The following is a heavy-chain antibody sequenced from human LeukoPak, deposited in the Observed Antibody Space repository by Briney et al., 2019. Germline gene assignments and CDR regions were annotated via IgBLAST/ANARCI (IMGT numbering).Heavy chain of an antibody. CDR1: GFTFSTYA. CDR2: ISFDGSYK. V-gene: IGHV3-30-3*01. CDR3: ARGTPSSSGWLYYGMDV. Sequence: GRSLRLSCAASGFTFSTYAMNWVRQAPGKGLEWVAVISFDGSYKYYADSVKGRFTISRDNSKNTLYLQMNSLRAEDTAVYYCARGTPSSSGWLYYGMDVWGQGTTVTVSS. D-gene: IGHD6-19*01. J-gene: IGHJ6*02.